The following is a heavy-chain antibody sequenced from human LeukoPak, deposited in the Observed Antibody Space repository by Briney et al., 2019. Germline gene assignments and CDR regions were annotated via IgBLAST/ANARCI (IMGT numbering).Heavy chain of an antibody. V-gene: IGHV3-33*01. CDR1: GFIFDNYA. CDR3: ARDRCGGGSCHYYFDY. Sequence: PGGSLRLSCAAPGFIFDNYAIHWVRQAPGKGLEWVAVIWYDGSNKYYADSVKGRFTISRDNSKNTLYLQMNSLRADDTAVYFCARDRCGGGSCHYYFDYWGQGTLVTVSS. D-gene: IGHD2-15*01. J-gene: IGHJ4*02. CDR2: IWYDGSNK.